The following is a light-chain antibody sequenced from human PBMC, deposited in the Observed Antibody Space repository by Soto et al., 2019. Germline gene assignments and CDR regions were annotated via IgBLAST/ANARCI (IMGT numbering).Light chain of an antibody. Sequence: QSVLTQPASVSGSPGQLITISCTGTSSDVGGYSLVSWYQQHPGKAPKLMIYEGTKRPSGISNHFFGSMSGNTDSLTISGLQAEDEGDYYCCSYAGRDTFVFGTGTKVTVL. CDR2: EGT. V-gene: IGLV2-23*01. J-gene: IGLJ1*01. CDR1: SSDVGGYSL. CDR3: CSYAGRDTFV.